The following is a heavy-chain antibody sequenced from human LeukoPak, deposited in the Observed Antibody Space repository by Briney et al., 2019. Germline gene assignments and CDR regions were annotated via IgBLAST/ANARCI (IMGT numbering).Heavy chain of an antibody. CDR3: AKGYSSGWYYFNY. CDR1: GFTINNYW. J-gene: IGHJ4*02. CDR2: IKQDGSEK. V-gene: IGHV3-7*03. Sequence: GGSLRLSCVASGFTINNYWMSWVRQAPGKGLEWVANIKQDGSEKYYVDSVKGRFTISRDNAKNSLYLQMNSLRAEDMALYYCAKGYSSGWYYFNYWGQGTLVTVSS. D-gene: IGHD6-19*01.